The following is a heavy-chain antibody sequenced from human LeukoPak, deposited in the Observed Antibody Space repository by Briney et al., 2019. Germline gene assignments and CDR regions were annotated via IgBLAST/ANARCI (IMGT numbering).Heavy chain of an antibody. J-gene: IGHJ4*02. V-gene: IGHV4-59*01. Sequence: SETLSLTCTVPGGSISSYYWSWIRQPPGKGLEWIGYIYYSGSATYNPSLKSRVTISLNTSKNQFSLKLSSVTAADTALYYCAGRSRSAWYYDYWGQGTLVIVSS. CDR1: GGSISSYY. D-gene: IGHD6-19*01. CDR2: IYYSGSA. CDR3: AGRSRSAWYYDY.